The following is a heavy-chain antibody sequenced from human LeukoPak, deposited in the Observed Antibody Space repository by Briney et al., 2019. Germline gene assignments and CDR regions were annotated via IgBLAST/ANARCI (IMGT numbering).Heavy chain of an antibody. CDR3: ARVRGSSSPHYYYYYYMDV. CDR2: IYHSWST. D-gene: IGHD6-6*01. Sequence: SETLSLTCAVSGYSISIGYYWGWIRPPPGKGLEGIGGIYHSWSTDYNPSLKSRVIISVDTSKNQFSLKLSSVTAADTAVYYCARVRGSSSPHYYYYYYMDVWGKGTTVTVSS. CDR1: GYSISIGYY. V-gene: IGHV4-38-2*01. J-gene: IGHJ6*03.